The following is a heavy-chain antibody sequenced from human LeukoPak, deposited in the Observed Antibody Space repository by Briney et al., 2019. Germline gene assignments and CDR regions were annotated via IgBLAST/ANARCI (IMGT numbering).Heavy chain of an antibody. D-gene: IGHD3-10*01. Sequence: KASETLSLTCAVSGGSISSGGYSWSWIRQPPGKGLEWIGYIYHSGSTYYNLSLKSRVTISVDRSKNQFSLKLSSVTAADTAVYYCARGRFGESFDYWGQGTLVAVSS. J-gene: IGHJ4*02. CDR3: ARGRFGESFDY. CDR1: GGSISSGGYS. CDR2: IYHSGST. V-gene: IGHV4-30-2*01.